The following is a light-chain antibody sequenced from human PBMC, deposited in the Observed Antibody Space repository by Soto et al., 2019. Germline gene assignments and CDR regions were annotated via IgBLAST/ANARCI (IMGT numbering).Light chain of an antibody. CDR1: QSVSSY. CDR3: QQRSNWPRGT. Sequence: EIVLTQSPATLSLSPGARATLSCRASQSVSSYLAWYQQKPGQAPSLLIYDASNRATGIPARFSGSGSGTDFTLTISSLEPEDFAVYYCQQRSNWPRGTFGQGTKVDIK. J-gene: IGKJ1*01. CDR2: DAS. V-gene: IGKV3-11*01.